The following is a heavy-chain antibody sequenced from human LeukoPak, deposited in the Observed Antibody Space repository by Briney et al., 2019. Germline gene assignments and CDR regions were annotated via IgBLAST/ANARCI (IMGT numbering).Heavy chain of an antibody. V-gene: IGHV4-34*09. J-gene: IGHJ4*02. CDR2: IYYSGST. Sequence: SETLSLTCAVYGGSFSGYYWSWIRQPPGRGLEWIGYIYYSGSTYYNPSLKSRVTISVDTSKNQFSLKLSSVTAADTAVYYCARELATLAAAGTLYYFDYWGQGTLVTVSS. CDR3: ARELATLAAAGTLYYFDY. D-gene: IGHD6-13*01. CDR1: GGSFSGYY.